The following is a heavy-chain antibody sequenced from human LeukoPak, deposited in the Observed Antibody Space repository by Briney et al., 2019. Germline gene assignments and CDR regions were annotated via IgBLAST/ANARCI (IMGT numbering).Heavy chain of an antibody. CDR3: ARICIMITFGGVIAHDY. Sequence: SGPTLVNPTQTLTLTCTFSGFSLSTSGMCVSWIRQPPGKALEWLARIDWDDDKYYSTSLKTRLTISKDTSKNQVVLTMTNMDPVDTATYYCARICIMITFGGVIAHDYWGQGTLVTVSS. CDR2: IDWDDDK. J-gene: IGHJ4*02. D-gene: IGHD3-16*02. V-gene: IGHV2-70*11. CDR1: GFSLSTSGMC.